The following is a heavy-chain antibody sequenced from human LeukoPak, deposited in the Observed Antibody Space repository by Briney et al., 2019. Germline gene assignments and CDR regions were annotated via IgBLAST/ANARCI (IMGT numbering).Heavy chain of an antibody. Sequence: PGGSLRLSCAASGFTFSSYAMSWVRQAPGKGLEWVSGISGSGSSTYYADSVKGRFTISRDNSKNTLKLQMNSLRAEDTAVYYCANHSDTAMVYAYWGQGTLVTVSS. CDR1: GFTFSSYA. CDR2: ISGSGSST. CDR3: ANHSDTAMVYAY. J-gene: IGHJ4*02. D-gene: IGHD5-18*01. V-gene: IGHV3-23*01.